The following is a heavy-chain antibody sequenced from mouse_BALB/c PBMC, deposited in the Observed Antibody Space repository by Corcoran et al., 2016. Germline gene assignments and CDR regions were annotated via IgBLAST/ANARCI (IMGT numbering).Heavy chain of an antibody. V-gene: IGHV14-3*02. CDR3: GRSREGNYVVY. J-gene: IGHJ2*01. Sequence: EVQLQQSGAELVKPGASVKLSCTASGFNIKDTYMHWVKQRSEQGLEWIGRIDPANGSTKYDPKFQGKATMTADTSSNTVYLQLSSLTSEATAVYYCGRSREGNYVVYWGQGTTLTVSS. D-gene: IGHD2-1*01. CDR1: GFNIKDTY. CDR2: IDPANGST.